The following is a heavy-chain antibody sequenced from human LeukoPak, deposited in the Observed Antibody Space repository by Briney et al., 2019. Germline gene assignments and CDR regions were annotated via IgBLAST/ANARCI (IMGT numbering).Heavy chain of an antibody. J-gene: IGHJ6*04. Sequence: EASVKVSCKASGYTFTSYGISWVRQAPGQGLEWMGWISAYNGNTNYAQNLQGRVTMTTDTSTSTAYMELRSLRSDDTAVYYCARDFIGANYYYAMDVWGKGTTVTVSS. CDR3: ARDFIGANYYYAMDV. D-gene: IGHD4/OR15-4a*01. V-gene: IGHV1-18*04. CDR2: ISAYNGNT. CDR1: GYTFTSYG.